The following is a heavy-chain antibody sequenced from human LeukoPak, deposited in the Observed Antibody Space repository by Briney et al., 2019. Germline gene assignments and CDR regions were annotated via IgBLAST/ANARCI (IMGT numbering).Heavy chain of an antibody. Sequence: ASVKVSCKASGYTFTNYGISWVRQAPGQGLEWMGWISAYNGNTNYAQKLQGRVTMTADTSTTTGYMELRSLRSDETAVYYCARGRYDSSPPDSWGQGTLVTVSS. CDR3: ARGRYDSSPPDS. D-gene: IGHD3-22*01. V-gene: IGHV1-18*01. CDR1: GYTFTNYG. J-gene: IGHJ4*02. CDR2: ISAYNGNT.